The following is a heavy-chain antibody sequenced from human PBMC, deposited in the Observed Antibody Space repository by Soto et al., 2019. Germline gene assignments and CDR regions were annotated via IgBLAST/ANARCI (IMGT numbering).Heavy chain of an antibody. Sequence: PGGSLRLSCTASGFTFGDYAMTWFRQAPGKGLEWVAVIWYDGSNKYYADSVKGRFTIARDNAKNTVYLQMNSLRAEDTAVYYCARDLTMLGTPGDDFDYWGQGTLVTVSS. J-gene: IGHJ4*02. D-gene: IGHD3-10*02. CDR2: IWYDGSNK. V-gene: IGHV3-33*01. CDR1: GFTFGDYA. CDR3: ARDLTMLGTPGDDFDY.